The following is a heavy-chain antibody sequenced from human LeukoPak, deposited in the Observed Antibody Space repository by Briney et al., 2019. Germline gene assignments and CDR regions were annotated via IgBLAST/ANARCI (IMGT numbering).Heavy chain of an antibody. CDR2: ISLAGQT. D-gene: IGHD1-26*01. V-gene: IGHV4-4*02. CDR3: SRESGPFCPFGY. J-gene: IGHJ4*02. CDR1: GGSVSGTNW. Sequence: SGTLSLTCGVSGGSVSGTNWWSWVRQPPGQGLEWIGEISLAGQTNYNPSLNGRVTMSLDKSSNQLSLHLTSVTAADTATYFCSRESGPFCPFGYWGQGTLVIVSS.